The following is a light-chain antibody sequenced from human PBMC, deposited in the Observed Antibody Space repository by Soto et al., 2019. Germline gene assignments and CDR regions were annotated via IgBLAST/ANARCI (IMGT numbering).Light chain of an antibody. CDR1: QSVNSN. Sequence: EIVMTQSPATLSVSPGERATLSCMASQSVNSNLAWYQQKPGQAPRLLIHGASTRATGVPARFSGSGSGTDFTLTISSLQSEDFAVYYCQQFNDWPPLTFGGGTKVEIK. J-gene: IGKJ4*01. CDR2: GAS. V-gene: IGKV3-15*01. CDR3: QQFNDWPPLT.